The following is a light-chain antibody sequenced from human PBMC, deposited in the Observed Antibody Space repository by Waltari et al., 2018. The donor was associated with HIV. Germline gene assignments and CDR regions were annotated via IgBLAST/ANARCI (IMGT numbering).Light chain of an antibody. CDR1: HDIINL. J-gene: IGKJ4*01. Sequence: DIQMTQSPSSLSASIGDRVTLTCQASHDIINLLKWYHQRPGKAPKRLVYDASKLEVGVPSRFRGSGSERDFSLTVNSLQPEDFGTYYCQQACNVPVTFGGGTKIEIK. CDR3: QQACNVPVT. V-gene: IGKV1-33*01. CDR2: DAS.